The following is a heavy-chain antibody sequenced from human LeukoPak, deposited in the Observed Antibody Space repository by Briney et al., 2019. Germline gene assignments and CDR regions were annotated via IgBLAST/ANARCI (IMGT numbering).Heavy chain of an antibody. CDR3: ARETEDSAAAGRYYYMDV. D-gene: IGHD6-13*01. J-gene: IGHJ6*03. CDR2: IYHSGST. Sequence: SQTLSLTCTVSGGSISSGGYYWSWIRQPPGKGLEWIGYIYHSGSTYYNPSLKSRVTISVDRSKNQFSLKLSSVTAADTAVYYCARETEDSAAAGRYYYMDVWGKGTTVTVSS. V-gene: IGHV4-30-2*01. CDR1: GGSISSGGYY.